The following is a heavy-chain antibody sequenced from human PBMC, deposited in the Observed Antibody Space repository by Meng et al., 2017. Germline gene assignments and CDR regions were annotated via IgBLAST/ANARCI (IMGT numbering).Heavy chain of an antibody. Sequence: GGSLRLSCAASGFTFSSYWMHWVRQAPGKGLVWVSRINSDGSSTSYADSVKGRFTISRDNAKNTLYLQMNSLRAEDTAVYYCARDDYDILTALVPYYYHYGMDVWGQGNTVNGAS. V-gene: IGHV3-74*01. CDR2: INSDGSST. CDR1: GFTFSSYW. J-gene: IGHJ6*02. CDR3: ARDDYDILTALVPYYYHYGMDV. D-gene: IGHD3-9*01.